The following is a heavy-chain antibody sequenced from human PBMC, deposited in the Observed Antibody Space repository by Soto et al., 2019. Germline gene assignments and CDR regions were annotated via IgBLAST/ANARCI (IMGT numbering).Heavy chain of an antibody. V-gene: IGHV3-30*18. Sequence: QVQLVESGGGVVQPGRSLRLSCGASGFKFSTYGMHWVRQAPGKGLEWVAVISYDGNNKDYADSVKGRFTISRGNSKNTSYLKMNSRRAEDTAVYYCAKGLVGYVFGVQDYYFGMDVWGQGTTVAVSS. CDR3: AKGLVGYVFGVQDYYFGMDV. J-gene: IGHJ6*02. D-gene: IGHD1-26*01. CDR1: GFKFSTYG. CDR2: ISYDGNNK.